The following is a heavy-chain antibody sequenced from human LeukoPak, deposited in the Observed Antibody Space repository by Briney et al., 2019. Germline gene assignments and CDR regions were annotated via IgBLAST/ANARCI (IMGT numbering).Heavy chain of an antibody. Sequence: GGSLRLSCAASGFTFSSYAMHWVRQAPGKGLEWVAVISYDGSNKYYADSVKGRFTISRDNSKNTLYLQMNSLRAEDTAVYYCARGAEWLVPDYWGQGTLVTVTS. J-gene: IGHJ4*02. CDR1: GFTFSSYA. CDR3: ARGAEWLVPDY. V-gene: IGHV3-30*04. D-gene: IGHD6-19*01. CDR2: ISYDGSNK.